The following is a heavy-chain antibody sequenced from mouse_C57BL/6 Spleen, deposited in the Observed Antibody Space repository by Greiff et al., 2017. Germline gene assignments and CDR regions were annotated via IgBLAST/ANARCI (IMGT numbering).Heavy chain of an antibody. D-gene: IGHD2-4*01. J-gene: IGHJ4*01. CDR3: ARHEDDDYDEGGAMDY. V-gene: IGHV1-62-2*01. CDR2: FYPGSGSI. Sequence: LVKPGASVKLSCKASGYTFTEYTIHWVKQRSGQGLEWIGWFYPGSGSIKYNEKFKDKATLTADKSSSTVYMELSRLTSEDSAVYFCARHEDDDYDEGGAMDYWGQGTSVTVSS. CDR1: GYTFTEYT.